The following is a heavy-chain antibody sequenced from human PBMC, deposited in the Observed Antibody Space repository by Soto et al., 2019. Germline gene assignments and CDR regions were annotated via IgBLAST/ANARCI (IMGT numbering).Heavy chain of an antibody. CDR3: ARSEFYGSGSDPIDY. CDR2: IIPIFGTA. CDR1: GGTFSSYA. Sequence: QVQLVQSGAEVKKPGSSVKVSCKASGGTFSSYAISWVRQAPGQGLVWMGGIIPIFGTANYAQKFQGRVTITADESTSTAYMELSSLRSEDTAVYYCARSEFYGSGSDPIDYWGQGTLVTVSS. V-gene: IGHV1-69*01. J-gene: IGHJ4*02. D-gene: IGHD3-10*01.